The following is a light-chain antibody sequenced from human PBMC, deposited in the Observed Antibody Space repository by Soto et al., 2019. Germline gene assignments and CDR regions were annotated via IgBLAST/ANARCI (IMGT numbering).Light chain of an antibody. V-gene: IGKV1-9*01. CDR3: QQPDSYPCT. J-gene: IGKJ2*02. CDR1: QGFSNS. CDR2: AAS. Sequence: DIQLTQSPSFLSASVGDRVTITCRASQGFSNSLAWYQQKPGKAPNLLIYAASTLQSGVPSRFSGSGSGTEFTLTISSLQPEDFATYYCQQPDSYPCTFGQGTKLEIK.